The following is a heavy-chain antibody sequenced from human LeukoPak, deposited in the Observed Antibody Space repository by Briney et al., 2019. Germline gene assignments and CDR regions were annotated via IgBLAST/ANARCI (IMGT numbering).Heavy chain of an antibody. Sequence: GGSLRLSCAASGFTFSRSWMHWVRQAPGKGLVWVSRINDDGSTTSYADSVRGRFTISRDNAKKTLFLQMNSLRAEDTGVYYCARGPAANSGNYYVGDYWGQGTLVTVSS. CDR2: INDDGSTT. CDR3: ARGPAANSGNYYVGDY. D-gene: IGHD1-26*01. CDR1: GFTFSRSW. V-gene: IGHV3-74*01. J-gene: IGHJ4*02.